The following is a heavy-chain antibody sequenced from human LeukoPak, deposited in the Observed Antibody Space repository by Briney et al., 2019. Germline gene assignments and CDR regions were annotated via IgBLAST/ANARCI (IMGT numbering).Heavy chain of an antibody. CDR2: ISSSSSYI. V-gene: IGHV3-21*04. Sequence: PGGSLRLSCTASRFRFSYYSMNWVRQAPGKGLEWVSSISSSSSYIYYADSVKGRFTISRDNSKNTLYLQMNSLRAEDTAVYYCAKPERSGAVHDVFDIWGQGTMVTVSS. CDR3: AKPERSGAVHDVFDI. J-gene: IGHJ3*02. CDR1: RFRFSYYS. D-gene: IGHD3-3*01.